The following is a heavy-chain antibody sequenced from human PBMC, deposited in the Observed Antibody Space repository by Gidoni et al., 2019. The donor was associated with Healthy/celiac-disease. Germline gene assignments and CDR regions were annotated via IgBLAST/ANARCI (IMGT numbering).Heavy chain of an antibody. Sequence: EVQLVESGGGLVQTGRSLRLSCAASGFTFADYAMHWVRQAPGKGLEWVSCISWNSGSIGYADSVKGRFTISRDNAKNSLDLQMNSLRAEDTALYYCAKGYSSGWYVDAFDIWGQGTMVTVSS. CDR3: AKGYSSGWYVDAFDI. J-gene: IGHJ3*02. CDR1: GFTFADYA. D-gene: IGHD6-19*01. V-gene: IGHV3-9*01. CDR2: ISWNSGSI.